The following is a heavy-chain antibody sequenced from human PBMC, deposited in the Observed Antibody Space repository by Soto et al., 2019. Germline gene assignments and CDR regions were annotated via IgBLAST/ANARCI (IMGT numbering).Heavy chain of an antibody. V-gene: IGHV3-23*01. J-gene: IGHJ4*02. Sequence: GGSLRLSCAASGFTLRSYAMSWVRQAPGKGLEWVSVNSGGGDKTYYADSVKGRFTVSRDNSKNTLYLQLNNLRAEDTAVYFCARGGLYVLTGFSHFDYWGQGALVTVSS. CDR2: NSGGGDKT. CDR1: GFTLRSYA. D-gene: IGHD3-9*01. CDR3: ARGGLYVLTGFSHFDY.